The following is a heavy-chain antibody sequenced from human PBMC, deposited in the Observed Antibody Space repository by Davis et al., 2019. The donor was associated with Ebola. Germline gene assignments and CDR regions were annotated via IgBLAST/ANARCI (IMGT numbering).Heavy chain of an antibody. Sequence: GGSLRLSCAASGFTFSSYSMNWVRQAPGKGLEWVSSISSSSIYIYYADSVKGRFTISRDNAKNSLYLQMNSLRAEDTAVYYCAREAEVDGSIFFLHWGQGTLVTVSS. CDR1: GFTFSSYS. CDR3: AREAEVDGSIFFLH. CDR2: ISSSSIYI. V-gene: IGHV3-21*04. J-gene: IGHJ1*01. D-gene: IGHD3-10*01.